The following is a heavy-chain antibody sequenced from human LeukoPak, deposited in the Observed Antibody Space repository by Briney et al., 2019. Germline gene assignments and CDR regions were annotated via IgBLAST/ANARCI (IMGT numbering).Heavy chain of an antibody. D-gene: IGHD3/OR15-3a*01. CDR2: ISSDGSST. CDR1: GFTFNNYW. V-gene: IGHV3-74*01. Sequence: GGSLTLSCAVSGFTFNNYWMHWVRQAPGKGLVWVSCISSDGSSTNYADSVKGRFSISRDNAKNTLYLHMNSLRVEDTAQYYCARPMISVMSLGADFWGQGSLVTVSS. J-gene: IGHJ4*02. CDR3: ARPMISVMSLGADF.